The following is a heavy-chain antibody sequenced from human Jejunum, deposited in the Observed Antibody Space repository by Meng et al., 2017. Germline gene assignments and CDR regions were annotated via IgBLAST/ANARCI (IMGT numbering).Heavy chain of an antibody. V-gene: IGHV6-1*01. CDR1: GDSVSSNSAG. Sequence: QIQLQQSGPGLVKPSQTLSLTCAIPGDSVSSNSAGWNWIRQYPSRGLEWLGRTYYRSKWYIDYAVSVKSRITINPDTSKNQFSLHLNSVTPEDTAVYYCAGGGLVRSTRGYFDYWGQGTLVTVSS. CDR3: AGGGLVRSTRGYFDY. J-gene: IGHJ4*02. D-gene: IGHD1-26*01. CDR2: TYYRSKWYI.